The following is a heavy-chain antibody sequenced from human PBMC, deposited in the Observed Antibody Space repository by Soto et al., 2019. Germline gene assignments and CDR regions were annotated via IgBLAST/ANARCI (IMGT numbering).Heavy chain of an antibody. CDR2: ISSSSSYI. Sequence: VQLVESGGGLVKPGGSLRLSCAASGFTFSSYSMNWVRQAPGKGLEWVSSISSSSSYIYYADSVKGRFTISRDNAKNSLYLQMNSLRAEDTAVYYCARDLYSSGWYASDYFQHWGQGTLVTVSS. CDR1: GFTFSSYS. V-gene: IGHV3-21*01. J-gene: IGHJ1*01. CDR3: ARDLYSSGWYASDYFQH. D-gene: IGHD6-19*01.